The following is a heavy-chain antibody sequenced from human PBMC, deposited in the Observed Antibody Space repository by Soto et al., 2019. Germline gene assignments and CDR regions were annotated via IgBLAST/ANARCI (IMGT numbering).Heavy chain of an antibody. J-gene: IGHJ4*02. Sequence: SETLSLTCTVSGSSISSSRYYWGWIRQPPGKGLEWIGSSDYSGSTYYNPSLMSRVTISLDTSKNHLSLRLSSVTAADTAVYYCASDISGRTFNRDYWGQGILVTVSS. D-gene: IGHD2-15*01. V-gene: IGHV4-39*02. CDR1: GSSISSSRYY. CDR3: ASDISGRTFNRDY. CDR2: SDYSGST.